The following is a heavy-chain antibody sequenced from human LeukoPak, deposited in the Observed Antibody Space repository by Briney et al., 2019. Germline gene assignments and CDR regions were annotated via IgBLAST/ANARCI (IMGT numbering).Heavy chain of an antibody. V-gene: IGHV1-46*01. CDR1: GGAFSSYV. Sequence: GASGKVSCKASGGAFSSYVISWVRQAPGQGLEWMGIINPSGGSTSYAQKFQGRVTMTRDMSTSTVYMELSSLRSEDTAVYYCARVGEYCSSTSRYKSGHYYYYYMDVWGKGTTVTVSS. J-gene: IGHJ6*03. D-gene: IGHD2-2*02. CDR3: ARVGEYCSSTSRYKSGHYYYYYMDV. CDR2: INPSGGST.